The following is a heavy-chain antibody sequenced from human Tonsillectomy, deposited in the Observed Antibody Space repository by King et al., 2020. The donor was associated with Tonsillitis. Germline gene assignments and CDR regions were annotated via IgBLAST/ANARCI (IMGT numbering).Heavy chain of an antibody. V-gene: IGHV3-23*03. D-gene: IGHD6-25*01. CDR2: IYSGGSST. J-gene: IGHJ1*01. Sequence: VQLVESGGGLVQPGGSLRLSCAASGFTFSSYSMSWVRQAPGKGLEWVSVIYSGGSSTYYADSVKGRFTISRDNSKNTLYLQMNSLRAEDTAVYYCAKDGAWSSGLFKYFQPWGQGSLVTVSS. CDR3: AKDGAWSSGLFKYFQP. CDR1: GFTFSSYS.